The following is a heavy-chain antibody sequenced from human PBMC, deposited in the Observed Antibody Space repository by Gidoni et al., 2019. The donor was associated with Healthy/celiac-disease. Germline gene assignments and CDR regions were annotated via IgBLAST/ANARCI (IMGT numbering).Heavy chain of an antibody. D-gene: IGHD6-13*01. Sequence: QLQLQESGPGLVKPSETLSLTCTVSGGSISSSSYYWGWIRQPPGKGLEWIGSIYYSGSTYYNPSLKSRVTISVDTSKNQFSLKLSSVTAADTAVYYCARLALAAAGTGSDNYYGMDVWGQGTTVTVSS. CDR3: ARLALAAAGTGSDNYYGMDV. J-gene: IGHJ6*02. CDR1: GGSISSSSYY. CDR2: IYYSGST. V-gene: IGHV4-39*01.